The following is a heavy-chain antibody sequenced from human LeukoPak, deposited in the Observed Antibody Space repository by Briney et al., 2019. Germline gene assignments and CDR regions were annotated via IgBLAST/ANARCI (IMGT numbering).Heavy chain of an antibody. CDR3: ARVSPDYDSSGYYDY. D-gene: IGHD3-22*01. Sequence: SVKVSCQASGGTFSSYAISWVRQAPGQGLEWMGGIIPIFGTANYAQKFQGRVTITADKSTSTAYMELSSLRSEDTAVYYCARVSPDYDSSGYYDYWGQGTLVTVSS. V-gene: IGHV1-69*06. CDR2: IIPIFGTA. CDR1: GGTFSSYA. J-gene: IGHJ4*02.